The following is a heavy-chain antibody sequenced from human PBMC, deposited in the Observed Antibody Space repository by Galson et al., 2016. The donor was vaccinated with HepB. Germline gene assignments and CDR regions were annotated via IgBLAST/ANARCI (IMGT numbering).Heavy chain of an antibody. D-gene: IGHD2-15*01. CDR3: ARRYCSGVTCYGGFDN. CDR2: ITPIFETT. CDR1: GGTLTFRSHA. Sequence: SVKVSCKASGGTLTFRSHAVSWVRQAPGQGPEWMGGITPIFETTKYAQKFQGRLTITANESTSIVYMELSSPRSDDTAIYFCARRYCSGVTCYGGFDNWGQGTLVTVSS. V-gene: IGHV1-69*13. J-gene: IGHJ4*02.